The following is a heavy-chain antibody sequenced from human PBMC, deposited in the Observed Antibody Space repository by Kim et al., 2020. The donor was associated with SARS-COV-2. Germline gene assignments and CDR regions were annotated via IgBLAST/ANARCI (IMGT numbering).Heavy chain of an antibody. D-gene: IGHD1-20*01. CDR2: TSDSGTAT. Sequence: GGSLRLSCATSGFTFTTYAMTWVRQAPGKGLEWVSSTSDSGTATYYADSVQGRFTISRDNSKNTLYLQMNSLRADDTAGYHCAKGIRKAHYNLDVGCQGT. CDR3: AKGIRKAHYNLDV. CDR1: GFTFTTYA. J-gene: IGHJ6*02. V-gene: IGHV3-23*01.